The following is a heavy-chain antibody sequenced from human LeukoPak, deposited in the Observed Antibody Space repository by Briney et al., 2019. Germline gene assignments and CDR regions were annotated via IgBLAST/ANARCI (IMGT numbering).Heavy chain of an antibody. J-gene: IGHJ4*02. D-gene: IGHD4-17*01. CDR2: INYSGNT. V-gene: IGHV4-39*02. CDR1: GGSVSSSDYY. Sequence: SETLSLTCTVSGGSVSSSDYYWGWIRQPPGKGLEWIGSINYSGNTYYNPSLKNRVTISVDTSKNQFSLKLSSVTAADTAVYYCAKDRMTTVTPFDYWGQGTLVTVSS. CDR3: AKDRMTTVTPFDY.